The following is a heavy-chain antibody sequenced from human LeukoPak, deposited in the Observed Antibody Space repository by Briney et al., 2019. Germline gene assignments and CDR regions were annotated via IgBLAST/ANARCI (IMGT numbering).Heavy chain of an antibody. CDR1: GFTFSSYS. V-gene: IGHV3-48*02. CDR2: ISSSSSTI. CDR3: ASISAVAGSSFDY. J-gene: IGHJ4*02. Sequence: GGSLRLSCAASGFTFSSYSMNWVRQAPGKGLESVSYISSSSSTIYYADSVKGRFTISRDNAKNSLYLQMNSLRDEDTAVYYCASISAVAGSSFDYWGQGTLVTVSS. D-gene: IGHD6-19*01.